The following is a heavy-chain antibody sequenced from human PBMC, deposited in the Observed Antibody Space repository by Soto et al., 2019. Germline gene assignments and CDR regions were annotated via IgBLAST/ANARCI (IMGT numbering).Heavy chain of an antibody. V-gene: IGHV3-48*03. Sequence: EVRLVESGGGLEQPGGSLRLSCAVSGFTFDKYDMSWVRQAPGKGLEWISYISGSAYNIFYADSVKGRFIISRDNAKNSLFLQMNSLRTNDTAVYYCVRSHAAAAPCGYFDVWGRGTLVTVS. D-gene: IGHD6-13*01. CDR1: GFTFDKYD. J-gene: IGHJ2*01. CDR3: VRSHAAAAPCGYFDV. CDR2: ISGSAYNI.